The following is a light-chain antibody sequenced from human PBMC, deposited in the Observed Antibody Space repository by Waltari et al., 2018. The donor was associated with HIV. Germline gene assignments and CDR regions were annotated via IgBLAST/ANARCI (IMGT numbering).Light chain of an antibody. CDR1: SSDVGRYNF. J-gene: IGLJ1*01. CDR3: SSYTDSSTRV. V-gene: IGLV2-14*01. Sequence: QSALTQPASVSGSPGQSITISCTGTSSDVGRYNFVSWYQHHPGKAPKLMVYEVTNRPSGVSNRFSGSKSGNTASRTISGLQAEDEADYYCSSYTDSSTRVFGTGTKVTVL. CDR2: EVT.